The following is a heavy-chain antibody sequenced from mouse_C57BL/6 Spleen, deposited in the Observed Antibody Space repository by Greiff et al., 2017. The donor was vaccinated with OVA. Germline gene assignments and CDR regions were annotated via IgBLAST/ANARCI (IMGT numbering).Heavy chain of an antibody. CDR2: INPNNGGT. CDR3: ARGYDRRYFDY. D-gene: IGHD2-2*01. CDR1: GYTFTDYY. V-gene: IGHV1-26*01. J-gene: IGHJ2*01. Sequence: EVQLQQSGPELVKPGASVKISCKASGYTFTDYYMNWVKQSHGKSLEWIGDINPNNGGTSYNQKFKGKATLTVDKSSSTAYMELRSLTSEDSAVYYCARGYDRRYFDYWGQGTTLTVSS.